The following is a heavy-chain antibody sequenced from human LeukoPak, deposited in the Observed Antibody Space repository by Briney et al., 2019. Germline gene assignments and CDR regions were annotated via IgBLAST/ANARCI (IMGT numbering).Heavy chain of an antibody. J-gene: IGHJ4*02. D-gene: IGHD6-13*01. Sequence: GGSLRLSCAASGSTFSSYWMNWVRQAPGKGLEWVANIKRDGSETYYVDSVKGRFTISRDNAKNSLYLQMNSLRAEDAAVYYCARGYSSSWYDWGQGTLVTVSS. CDR1: GSTFSSYW. V-gene: IGHV3-7*03. CDR2: IKRDGSET. CDR3: ARGYSSSWYD.